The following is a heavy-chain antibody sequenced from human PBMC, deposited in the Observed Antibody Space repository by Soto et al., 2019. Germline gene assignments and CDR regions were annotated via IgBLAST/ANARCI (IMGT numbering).Heavy chain of an antibody. CDR3: ARVRERRETPNWVFDY. J-gene: IGHJ4*02. D-gene: IGHD1-26*01. V-gene: IGHV1-69*12. CDR2: IIPIFGTA. CDR1: GGTFSSYA. Sequence: QVQLVQSGAEVKKPGSSVKVSCKASGGTFSSYAISWVRQAPGQGLEWMGGIIPIFGTANYARKFQGRVTITADESTSTAYMELSSLRSEDTAVYYCARVRERRETPNWVFDYWGQGTLVTVSS.